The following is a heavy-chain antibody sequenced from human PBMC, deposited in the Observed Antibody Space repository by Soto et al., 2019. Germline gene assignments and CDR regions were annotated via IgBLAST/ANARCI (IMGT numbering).Heavy chain of an antibody. CDR1: GGSISSGDYY. CDR3: AGYSSGYYYDY. D-gene: IGHD3-22*01. V-gene: IGHV4-30-4*01. CDR2: IYYSGST. J-gene: IGHJ4*02. Sequence: PSETLSLTCTVSGGSISSGDYYWIWIRHPPGKGLEWIGYIYYSGSTYYNPSLKSRVTISVDTSKNQFSLKLSSVTAADTAVYYCAGYSSGYYYDYWGQGTLVTV.